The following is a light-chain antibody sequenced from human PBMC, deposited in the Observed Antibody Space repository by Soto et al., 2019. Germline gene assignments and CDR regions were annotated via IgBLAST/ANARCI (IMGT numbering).Light chain of an antibody. CDR3: QQHDSLPLT. CDR2: DAS. V-gene: IGKV1-33*01. J-gene: IGKJ4*01. Sequence: DIQMTQSPSSLSASVGDRVTVTCRASQDIGNYLCWYQQKLGKAPKLLIYDASYLEAGVPSRFSGSGSGTDFTFTISSLQPEDFATYYCQQHDSLPLTFGGGTKADIK. CDR1: QDIGNY.